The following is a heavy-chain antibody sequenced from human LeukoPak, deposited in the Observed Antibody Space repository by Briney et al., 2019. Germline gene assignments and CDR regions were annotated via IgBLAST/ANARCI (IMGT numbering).Heavy chain of an antibody. Sequence: GGSLRLSCAASGFTFSSYWMSWVRQAPGKGLEWVANIKQDGSEKYYVDSVKGRFTISRDNAKNSLYLQMNSLRAEDTAVYYCAREDIRDIVVVPAATAYYFDYWGQGTLVTVSS. V-gene: IGHV3-7*01. J-gene: IGHJ4*02. D-gene: IGHD2-2*01. CDR2: IKQDGSEK. CDR1: GFTFSSYW. CDR3: AREDIRDIVVVPAATAYYFDY.